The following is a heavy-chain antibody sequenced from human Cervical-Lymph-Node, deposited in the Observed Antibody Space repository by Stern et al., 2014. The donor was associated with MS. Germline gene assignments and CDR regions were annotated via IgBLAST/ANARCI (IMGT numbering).Heavy chain of an antibody. V-gene: IGHV2-5*02. Sequence: QVNLKESGPRLVNPTQTLKLTCTFSGFSLTTRGMTLGWVRQHPGKALEWLAIIYWDDDKRYSPSLRSRLTVTKDTSKNQVFFTMTNMDPVDTATYYCVHTRQQLLYYFDSWGQGTLVTVSS. D-gene: IGHD1-1*01. CDR3: VHTRQQLLYYFDS. CDR1: GFSLTTRGMT. J-gene: IGHJ4*02. CDR2: IYWDDDK.